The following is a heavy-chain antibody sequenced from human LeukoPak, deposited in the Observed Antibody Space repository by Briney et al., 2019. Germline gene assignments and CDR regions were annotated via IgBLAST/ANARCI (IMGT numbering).Heavy chain of an antibody. J-gene: IGHJ6*03. Sequence: PSETLSLTCTVSGGSISSYYWSWIRQPPGKGLEWIGYIYYSGSTNYNPSLKSRVTISVDTSKNQFSLKLSSVTAADTAVYYCARCGSGPRHYYYYYMDVWGKETTVTVSS. CDR2: IYYSGST. CDR3: ARCGSGPRHYYYYYMDV. D-gene: IGHD6-19*01. CDR1: GGSISSYY. V-gene: IGHV4-59*01.